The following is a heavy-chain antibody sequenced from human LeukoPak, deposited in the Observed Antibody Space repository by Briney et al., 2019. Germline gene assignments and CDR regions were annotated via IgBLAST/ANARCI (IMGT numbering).Heavy chain of an antibody. CDR3: VKGWDSSGYYAFDI. Sequence: GASVKVSCKASGYTFTSYYMHWVRQAPRQGLEWMGIINPSGGSTSYAQKFQGRVTMTRDTSISTAYMEMSRLTSDDTAVYYCVKGWDSSGYYAFDIWGQGTMVTVSS. V-gene: IGHV1-46*03. D-gene: IGHD3-22*01. CDR1: GYTFTSYY. CDR2: INPSGGST. J-gene: IGHJ3*02.